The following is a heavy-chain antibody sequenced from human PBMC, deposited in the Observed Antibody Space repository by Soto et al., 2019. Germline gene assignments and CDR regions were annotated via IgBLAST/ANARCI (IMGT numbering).Heavy chain of an antibody. D-gene: IGHD6-19*01. Sequence: SQTLSLTCAISGDRVANNSAAWNWIRQSPSRGLEWLGRTYYRSKWFDDYAVSVKSRITVNPDTAKNHFSLQLNSVTPEDTAVNYCARGVAGRGYYFDYWGPGTLVTVSS. V-gene: IGHV6-1*01. CDR2: TYYRSKWFD. J-gene: IGHJ4*02. CDR1: GDRVANNSAA. CDR3: ARGVAGRGYYFDY.